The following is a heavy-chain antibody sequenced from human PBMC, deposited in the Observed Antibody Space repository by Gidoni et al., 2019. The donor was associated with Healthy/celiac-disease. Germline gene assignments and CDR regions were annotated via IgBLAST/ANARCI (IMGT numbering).Heavy chain of an antibody. J-gene: IGHJ4*02. Sequence: EVQLVESGGGLVQPGRSLRLSCAASGFTFDDYAMHWVRQAPGKGLEWVSGISWNSGSIGYADSVKGRFTISRDNAKNSLYLQMNSLRAEDTALYYCAKDKGLRLGGDFDYWDQGTLVTVSS. CDR1: GFTFDDYA. V-gene: IGHV3-9*01. CDR3: AKDKGLRLGGDFDY. CDR2: ISWNSGSI. D-gene: IGHD5-12*01.